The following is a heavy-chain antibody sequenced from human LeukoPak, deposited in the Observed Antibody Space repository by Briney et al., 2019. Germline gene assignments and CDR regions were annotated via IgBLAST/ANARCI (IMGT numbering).Heavy chain of an antibody. D-gene: IGHD3-10*01. CDR3: ARDHLYYGSGSYYTNYGMDV. Sequence: SVKVSCKASGGTFSSYAISWVRQAPGQGLEWMGGIIPIFGTANYAQKFQGRVTITADESTSTAYMELSSLRSEDTAVYHCARDHLYYGSGSYYTNYGMDVWGQGTTVTVSS. J-gene: IGHJ6*02. CDR1: GGTFSSYA. CDR2: IIPIFGTA. V-gene: IGHV1-69*13.